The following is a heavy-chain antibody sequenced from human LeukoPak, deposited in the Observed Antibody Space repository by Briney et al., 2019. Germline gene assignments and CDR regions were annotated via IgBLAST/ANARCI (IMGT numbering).Heavy chain of an antibody. CDR2: INHSGST. J-gene: IGHJ4*02. CDR1: GGSFGGYY. CDR3: ARGPLDNWNGLTLFDY. V-gene: IGHV4-34*01. Sequence: SETLSLTCAVYGGSFGGYYWSWIRQPPGKGLEWIGEINHSGSTNYNPSLKSRVTISVDTSKNQFSLKLSSVTAADTAVYYCARGPLDNWNGLTLFDYWGQGTLVTVSS. D-gene: IGHD1-20*01.